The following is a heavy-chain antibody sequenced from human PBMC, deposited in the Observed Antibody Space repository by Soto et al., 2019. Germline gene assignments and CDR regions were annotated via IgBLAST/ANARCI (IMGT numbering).Heavy chain of an antibody. J-gene: IGHJ6*02. CDR1: GYTFSRSG. CDR3: ATSGSVPYYYYGLDV. D-gene: IGHD1-26*01. Sequence: VQLVQSGAEVKKPGASVKVSCKASGYTFSRSGISWVRQAPGQGLEWMGWISTYNGDTNYAQKVQGRVTITTDTSTSTAFMELMSLRSDDTAVYYCATSGSVPYYYYGLDVWGQGTTVTVSS. CDR2: ISTYNGDT. V-gene: IGHV1-18*01.